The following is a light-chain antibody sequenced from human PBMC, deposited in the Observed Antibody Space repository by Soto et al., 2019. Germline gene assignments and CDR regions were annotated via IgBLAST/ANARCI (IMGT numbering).Light chain of an antibody. Sequence: EIVLTQSPGTLSLSPGERVTLSCRASQSVSSSYLAWYQQKPGQAPRLLIYGASSRATGIPDRFSGSGSGTDFTLTISRLEPEDGAVYYCQQYCSSPSLTFGGGTKVEIK. CDR1: QSVSSSY. V-gene: IGKV3-20*01. CDR2: GAS. CDR3: QQYCSSPSLT. J-gene: IGKJ4*01.